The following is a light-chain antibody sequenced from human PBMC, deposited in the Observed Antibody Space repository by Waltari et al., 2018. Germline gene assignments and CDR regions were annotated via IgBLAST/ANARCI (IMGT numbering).Light chain of an antibody. V-gene: IGKV3-20*01. J-gene: IGKJ3*01. Sequence: EIVLTQSPGTLSLSPGERATLSCRASQSVSSSYLAWYQQKPGQAPSLLIYGASSMATGIPDRFSGSGSGTDFTLTISRLEPEDFAVYYCQQYGSSPLTFGPGTKVDIK. CDR1: QSVSSSY. CDR3: QQYGSSPLT. CDR2: GAS.